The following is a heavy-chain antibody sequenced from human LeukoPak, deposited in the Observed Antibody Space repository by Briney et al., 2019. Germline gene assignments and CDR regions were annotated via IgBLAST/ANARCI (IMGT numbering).Heavy chain of an antibody. CDR2: ISSSNSYI. V-gene: IGHV3-21*01. Sequence: GGSLRLSYAASGFTFSSYSMNWVRQAPGKGLEWVSSISSSNSYIYYADSVKGRFTISRDNAKNSLYLQMNSLRAEDTAVYYCARLLRSAAALDPWGQGTLVTVSS. D-gene: IGHD6-13*01. CDR1: GFTFSSYS. CDR3: ARLLRSAAALDP. J-gene: IGHJ5*02.